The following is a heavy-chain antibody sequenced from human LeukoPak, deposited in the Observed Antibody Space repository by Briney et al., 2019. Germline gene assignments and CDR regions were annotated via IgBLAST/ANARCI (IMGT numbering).Heavy chain of an antibody. CDR3: AKVSVIGTYYYDSS. D-gene: IGHD3-22*01. CDR2: ISGSGGST. CDR1: GFTFSSYA. Sequence: GGSLRLSCAASGFTFSSYAMSWVRQAPGKGLEWVSAISGSGGSTYYADSVKGRFTISRDNSKNTLYLQMNSLRAEDTAVYYCAKVSVIGTYYYDSSGGQGTLVTVSS. V-gene: IGHV3-23*01. J-gene: IGHJ4*02.